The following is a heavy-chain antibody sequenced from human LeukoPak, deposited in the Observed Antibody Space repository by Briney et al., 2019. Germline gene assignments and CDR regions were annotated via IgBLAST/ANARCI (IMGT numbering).Heavy chain of an antibody. V-gene: IGHV1-2*02. Sequence: GASVKVSCKASGYTFTSYGISWVRQAPGQGLEWMGWINPNSGGTNYAQKFQGRVTMTRDTSISTAYMELSRLRSDDTAVYYCARDPRGSSSWNYYYYMDVWGKGTTVTVSS. D-gene: IGHD6-13*01. J-gene: IGHJ6*03. CDR1: GYTFTSYG. CDR2: INPNSGGT. CDR3: ARDPRGSSSWNYYYYMDV.